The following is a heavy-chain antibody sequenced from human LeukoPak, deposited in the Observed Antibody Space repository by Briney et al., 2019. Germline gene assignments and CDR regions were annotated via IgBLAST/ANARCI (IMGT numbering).Heavy chain of an antibody. V-gene: IGHV3-7*01. CDR2: TKQDGSEK. J-gene: IGHJ4*02. CDR1: GFNFTNYW. Sequence: PGGSLRLSCEASGFNFTNYWMSWIRQAPGQGLEWVANTKQDGSEKNYVDSVKGRFTISRDNAKNSLYLQMNSLRAEDTAVYYCARDGPRGGFDYWGQGTLVTVSS. CDR3: ARDGPRGGFDY. D-gene: IGHD3-10*01.